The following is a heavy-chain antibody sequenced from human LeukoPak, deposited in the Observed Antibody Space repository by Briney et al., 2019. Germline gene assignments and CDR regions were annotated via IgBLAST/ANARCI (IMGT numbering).Heavy chain of an antibody. CDR1: GYTFTSYG. CDR3: ARVGPFGGNSMSFFDY. V-gene: IGHV1-18*01. D-gene: IGHD4-23*01. CDR2: ISAYNGNT. Sequence: ASVKVSCKASGYTFTSYGISWVRQAPGQGLEWMGWISAYNGNTNYAQKLQGRVTMTTDTSTSTAYMELRSLRSDDTAVYYCARVGPFGGNSMSFFDYWGQGPLVTVSS. J-gene: IGHJ4*02.